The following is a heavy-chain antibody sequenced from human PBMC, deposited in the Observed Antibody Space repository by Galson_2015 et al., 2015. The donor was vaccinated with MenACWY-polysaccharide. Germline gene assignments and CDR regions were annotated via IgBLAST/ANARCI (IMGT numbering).Heavy chain of an antibody. CDR1: GFTFSSYG. CDR3: VKDNKNYGSCAP. D-gene: IGHD3-10*01. J-gene: IGHJ5*02. CDR2: ISGSGTNT. Sequence: SLRLSCAASGFTFSSYGMSWVRQTPGKGLEWVSAISGSGTNTYYADSVKGRFTISRDNSQNTLHPQMNSLRAEDTAVYYCVKDNKNYGSCAPWRQGTLVTVSS. V-gene: IGHV3-23*01.